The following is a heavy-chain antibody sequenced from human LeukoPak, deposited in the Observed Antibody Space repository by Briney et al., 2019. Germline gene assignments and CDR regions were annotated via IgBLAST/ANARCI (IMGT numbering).Heavy chain of an antibody. CDR3: ARTTYYYDSSGYYGRDY. V-gene: IGHV1-18*01. CDR2: ISAYNGNT. Sequence: ASVKVSCKASGGTFSSYAISWVRQVPGQGLEWMGWISAYNGNTNYAQKLQGRVTMTTDTSTSTAYMELRSLRSDDTAVYYCARTTYYYDSSGYYGRDYWGQGTLVTVSS. J-gene: IGHJ4*02. D-gene: IGHD3-22*01. CDR1: GGTFSSYA.